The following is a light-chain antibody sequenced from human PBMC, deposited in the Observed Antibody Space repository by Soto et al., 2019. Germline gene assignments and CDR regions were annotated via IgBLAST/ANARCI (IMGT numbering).Light chain of an antibody. CDR1: QSVSSY. Sequence: EIVLTQSPATLYLSPGERATLSCRASQSVSSYLAWYQQKPGQAPRLLIYDASNRATGIPARFSGSGYGTDFTLTISSLEPEDFAVYYCQQRSNWPSLGPGTKVDIK. CDR2: DAS. CDR3: QQRSNWPS. J-gene: IGKJ3*01. V-gene: IGKV3-11*01.